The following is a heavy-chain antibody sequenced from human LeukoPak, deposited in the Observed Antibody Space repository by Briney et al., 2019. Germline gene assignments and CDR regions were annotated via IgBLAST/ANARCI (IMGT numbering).Heavy chain of an antibody. V-gene: IGHV3-48*02. Sequence: PGGSLRLSCAPAGFTLSSYSMTCVRQAPGKRLEWVSYISSSSDSIYCADSVKGRFTISRDNSENSLYLQMNSLRDEDTAGYYCARAMRSGYYYWGQGTLVTVSS. CDR1: GFTLSSYS. CDR3: ARAMRSGYYY. J-gene: IGHJ4*02. CDR2: ISSSSDSI. D-gene: IGHD5-12*01.